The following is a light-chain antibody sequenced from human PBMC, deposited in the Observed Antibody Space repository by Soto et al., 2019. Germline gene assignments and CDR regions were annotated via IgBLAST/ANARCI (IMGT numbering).Light chain of an antibody. CDR1: QSISSW. CDR2: KAS. V-gene: IGKV1-5*03. J-gene: IGKJ1*01. Sequence: DIQMTQSPSTLSASVGDRVTITCRASQSISSWLAWYQQKPGKAPKLLIYKASSLESGVPSRFSGSGSGTEVTLTISSLQPDEFATYYCQQYNSYSRTFGQGTKVEIK. CDR3: QQYNSYSRT.